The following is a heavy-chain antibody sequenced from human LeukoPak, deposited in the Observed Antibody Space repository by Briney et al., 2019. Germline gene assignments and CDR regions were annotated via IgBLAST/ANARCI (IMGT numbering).Heavy chain of an antibody. CDR3: AREEDRSGD. Sequence: SETLTLTCTVSVRSISSSNYYWSWIRQPPGQGLEWIGSIYYRGNAYYDPSLKSRVTISVDTSKNQFSLSLSSVTAADTAVYYCAREEDRSGDWGQGTLVTVTS. CDR1: VRSISSSNYY. V-gene: IGHV4-39*07. D-gene: IGHD3-22*01. CDR2: IYYRGNA. J-gene: IGHJ4*02.